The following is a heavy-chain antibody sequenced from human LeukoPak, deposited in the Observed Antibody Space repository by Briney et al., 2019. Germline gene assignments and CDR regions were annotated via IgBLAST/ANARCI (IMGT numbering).Heavy chain of an antibody. J-gene: IGHJ6*03. CDR2: IIPIFGKA. D-gene: IGHD6-13*01. CDR1: GGTFSSYA. Sequence: SVKVSCKASGGTFSSYAISWVQQAPGQGLEWMGWIIPIFGKANYAQKFQGRVTITTDTSTSTAYKELSRLRSEDTAVYYCASQYSSSWYVDYYYYYMDVWGKGTTVTVSS. CDR3: ASQYSSSWYVDYYYYYMDV. V-gene: IGHV1-69*05.